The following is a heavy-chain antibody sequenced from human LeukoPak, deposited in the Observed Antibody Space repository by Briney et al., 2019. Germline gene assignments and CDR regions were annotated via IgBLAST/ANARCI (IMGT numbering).Heavy chain of an antibody. V-gene: IGHV4-59*01. D-gene: IGHD3-22*01. CDR1: GGSISSYY. Sequence: SETLSLTCTVSGGSISSYYWSWIRQPPGKGLEWIGYIYYSGSTNYNPSLKSRVTISVDTSKNQFSLKLSSVTAADTAVYYCASQARSYYYDSSGYSQQYWYFDLWGRGTLVTVSS. CDR2: IYYSGST. CDR3: ASQARSYYYDSSGYSQQYWYFDL. J-gene: IGHJ2*01.